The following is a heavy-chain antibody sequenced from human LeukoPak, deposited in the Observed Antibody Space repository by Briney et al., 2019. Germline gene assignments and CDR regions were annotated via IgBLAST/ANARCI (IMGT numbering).Heavy chain of an antibody. CDR3: ARGGGSYPFFDY. Sequence: SGGSLRLSCAASGFTFGIYEMNWVRQAPGKGLEWVSYISNSGTTIYYADSVKGRFTISRDNAKNSLYLQMNSLRAEDTAVYCCARGGGSYPFFDYWGQGTLVTVSS. V-gene: IGHV3-48*03. CDR1: GFTFGIYE. D-gene: IGHD1-26*01. J-gene: IGHJ4*02. CDR2: ISNSGTTI.